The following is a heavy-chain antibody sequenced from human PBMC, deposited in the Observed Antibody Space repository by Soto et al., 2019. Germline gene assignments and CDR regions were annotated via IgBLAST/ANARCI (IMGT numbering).Heavy chain of an antibody. V-gene: IGHV4-59*01. CDR3: ARAPSILRATDYYGMDV. Sequence: PSETLSLTCTVSGGSISSYYWSWIRQPPGKGLEWIGYIYYSGSTNYNPSLKSRVTISVDTSKNQFSLKLSSVTAADTAVYYCARAPSILRATDYYGMDVWGQGTTVTVSS. D-gene: IGHD1-26*01. CDR2: IYYSGST. J-gene: IGHJ6*02. CDR1: GGSISSYY.